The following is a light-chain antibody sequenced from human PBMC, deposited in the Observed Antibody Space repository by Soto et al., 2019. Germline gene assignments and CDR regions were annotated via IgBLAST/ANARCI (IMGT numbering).Light chain of an antibody. CDR2: LAS. V-gene: IGKV2-28*01. CDR1: QSLQHSKGYNN. Sequence: DLVMTQFPLALPVTPGEPASLSCRSSQSLQHSKGYNNLDWYCQKPGQAPQPLIHLASNRASGVPVRFSGSGSGTDFTLNISSVEAEDVGLEICMRGVQIPPITFGQGTRLEIK. CDR3: MRGVQIPPIT. J-gene: IGKJ5*01.